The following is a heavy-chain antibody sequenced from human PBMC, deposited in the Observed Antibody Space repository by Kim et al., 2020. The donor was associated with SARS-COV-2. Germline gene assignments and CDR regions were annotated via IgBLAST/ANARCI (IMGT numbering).Heavy chain of an antibody. CDR3: AREGSSSWSPFDY. V-gene: IGHV4-39*02. CDR1: GGSISSSSYY. J-gene: IGHJ4*02. CDR2: IYYSGST. Sequence: SETLSLTCTVSGGSISSSSYYWGWIRQPPGKGLEWIGSIYYSGSTYYNPSLKSRVTISVDTSKNQFSLKLSSVTAADTAVYYCAREGSSSWSPFDYWGQG. D-gene: IGHD6-13*01.